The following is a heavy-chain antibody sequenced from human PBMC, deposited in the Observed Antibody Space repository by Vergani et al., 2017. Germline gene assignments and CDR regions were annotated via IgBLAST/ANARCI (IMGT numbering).Heavy chain of an antibody. J-gene: IGHJ6*03. CDR3: ARAXCSGGSCYSKYYYYMDV. D-gene: IGHD2-15*01. CDR1: GFTVSSNY. V-gene: IGHV3-53*01. Sequence: EVQLVESGGGLIQPGGSLRLSCAASGFTVSSNYMSWVRQAPGKGLEWVSVIYSGGSTYYADSVKGRFTISRDNSKNTLYLQMNSLRAEDTAVYYCARAXCSGGSCYSKYYYYMDVWGKGTTVTVSS. CDR2: IYSGGST.